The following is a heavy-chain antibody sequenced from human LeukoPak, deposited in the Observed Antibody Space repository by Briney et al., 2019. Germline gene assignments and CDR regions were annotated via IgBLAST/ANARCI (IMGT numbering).Heavy chain of an antibody. J-gene: IGHJ4*02. V-gene: IGHV3-30*18. Sequence: GGSLSLSCAASGFTFCYFGMHWDRQAPGKGLEWVAVISNDGSNKYYADSVKGRFTISRDNSKNTLYLQMNSLRTEDTAVYYCAEGIVSTSAGGFDYWGQGTLVTVSS. CDR3: AEGIVSTSAGGFDY. D-gene: IGHD2-2*01. CDR1: GFTFCYFG. CDR2: ISNDGSNK.